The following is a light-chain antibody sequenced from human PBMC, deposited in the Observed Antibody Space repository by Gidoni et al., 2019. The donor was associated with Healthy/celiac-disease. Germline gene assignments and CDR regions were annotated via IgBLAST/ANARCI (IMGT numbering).Light chain of an antibody. CDR3: AAWDDSLNGAV. J-gene: IGLJ7*01. CDR2: SNN. CDR1: SSNIGSNT. V-gene: IGLV1-44*01. Sequence: VLTQPPSASGTPGQRVTISCSGSSSNIGSNTVNWYQQLPGTAPKLLIYSNNQRPSGVPDRFSGSKSGTSASLAISGLQSEDEADYYCAAWDDSLNGAVFGGGTQLTV.